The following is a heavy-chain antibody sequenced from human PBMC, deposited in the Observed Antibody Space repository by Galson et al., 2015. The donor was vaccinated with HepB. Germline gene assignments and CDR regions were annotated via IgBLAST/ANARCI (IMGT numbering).Heavy chain of an antibody. CDR2: INTDTGNP. D-gene: IGHD3-10*01. Sequence: SVKVSCKASGYTFNTYALNWVRQAPGQGLEWMGWINTDTGNPTYAQDFTGRFVFSFDASVTTAYLQISSLEAADSAVYYCARSPFFRSGSHYNAWFDPWGQGTLVTVSS. CDR1: GYTFNTYA. J-gene: IGHJ5*02. V-gene: IGHV7-4-1*02. CDR3: ARSPFFRSGSHYNAWFDP.